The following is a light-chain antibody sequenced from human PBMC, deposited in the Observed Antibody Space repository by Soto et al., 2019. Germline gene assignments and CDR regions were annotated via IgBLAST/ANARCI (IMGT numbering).Light chain of an antibody. CDR2: VNNDGSH. J-gene: IGLJ2*01. CDR3: QTWDTGIKVV. CDR1: SGHSSYA. V-gene: IGLV4-69*01. Sequence: QPVLSQSPSASASLGASVKLTCTLSSGHSSYAVARHQQQPEKGPRYLMKVNNDGSHSKGDGIPDRFSGSSSGAERYLTISSLQSEDEADYYCQTWDTGIKVVFGGGTKLTVL.